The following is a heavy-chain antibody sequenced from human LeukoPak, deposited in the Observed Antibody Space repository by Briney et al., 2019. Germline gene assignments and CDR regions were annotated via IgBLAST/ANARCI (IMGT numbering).Heavy chain of an antibody. CDR1: GYTFSSYS. Sequence: GGSLRLSCLASGYTFSSYSINWVRQAPGKGLEGVSSISVRSKYIYYADSVRGRFRISRDDARDSLYLQMNSLRAEDTAVYYCVRLRRNSDTSGFYYYYDFWGQGTLVTVSS. V-gene: IGHV3-21*01. D-gene: IGHD3-22*01. CDR3: VRLRRNSDTSGFYYYYDF. CDR2: ISVRSKYI. J-gene: IGHJ4*02.